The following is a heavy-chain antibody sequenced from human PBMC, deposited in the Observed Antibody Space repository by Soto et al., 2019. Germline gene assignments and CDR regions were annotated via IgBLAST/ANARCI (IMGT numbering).Heavy chain of an antibody. Sequence: RGESLKISCQGSGYRFSNYWIVWVRQTPGKGLEWVGIIYPDDSDTTYSPSFQGRVTISADKSINTAYLQWSSLKASDTAIYYCAKSMIRGHAMDDWGPGATVTVS. D-gene: IGHD3-10*01. CDR1: GYRFSNYW. CDR3: AKSMIRGHAMDD. V-gene: IGHV5-51*01. J-gene: IGHJ6*02. CDR2: IYPDDSDT.